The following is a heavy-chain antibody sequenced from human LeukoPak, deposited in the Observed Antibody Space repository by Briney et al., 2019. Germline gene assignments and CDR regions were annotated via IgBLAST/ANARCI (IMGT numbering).Heavy chain of an antibody. CDR3: AREGSSGFDY. Sequence: ASVKVSCKASGYTFISYGLIWVRQAPGQGLEWMGWISVYNGNTNYPQKLQGRVTMTTDTSTSTAYMELRSLRSDDTAVYYCAREGSSGFDYWGQGTLVTVSS. CDR2: ISVYNGNT. CDR1: GYTFISYG. J-gene: IGHJ4*02. D-gene: IGHD6-19*01. V-gene: IGHV1-18*01.